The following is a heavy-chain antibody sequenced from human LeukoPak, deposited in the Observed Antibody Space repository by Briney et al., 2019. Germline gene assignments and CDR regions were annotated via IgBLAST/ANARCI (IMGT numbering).Heavy chain of an antibody. CDR2: IYHSGST. D-gene: IGHD3-3*01. J-gene: IGHJ5*02. CDR3: ARGMFGVAPNWFDP. V-gene: IGHV4-38-2*02. CDR1: GYSISSGYY. Sequence: SETLSLTCTVSGYSISSGYYWGWIRQPPGKGLEWIGSIYHSGSTYYNPSLKSRVTISVDTSKNQFSLKLSSVTAADTAFYYCARGMFGVAPNWFDPWGQGTLVTVSS.